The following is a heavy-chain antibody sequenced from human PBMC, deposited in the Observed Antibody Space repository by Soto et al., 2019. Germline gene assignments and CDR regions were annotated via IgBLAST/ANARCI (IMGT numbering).Heavy chain of an antibody. J-gene: IGHJ6*02. Sequence: SVKVSCKASGGTFSSYAISWVRQAPGQGLEWMGGIIPIFGTANYAQKFQGRVTITADKSTSTAYMELNSLRAEDTAVYYCARDPGVTADYYYGMDVWGQGTTVTVSS. CDR2: IIPIFGTA. CDR1: GGTFSSYA. V-gene: IGHV1-69*06. CDR3: ARDPGVTADYYYGMDV. D-gene: IGHD2-21*02.